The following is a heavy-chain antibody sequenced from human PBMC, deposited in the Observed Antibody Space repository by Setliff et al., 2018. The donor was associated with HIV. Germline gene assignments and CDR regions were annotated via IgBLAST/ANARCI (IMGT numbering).Heavy chain of an antibody. CDR2: IVPIFGKT. CDR1: GGTFTGYA. Sequence: SVKVSCKASGGTFTGYAISWVRQAPGQKLEWVGGIVPIFGKTSYGKNFQGRVTITADDSASTSFMDLSSLKSEDTAVYYCARDRTYYYEGSGYHSDTWGQGTLVTAPQ. D-gene: IGHD3-22*01. CDR3: ARDRTYYYEGSGYHSDT. V-gene: IGHV1-69*13. J-gene: IGHJ5*02.